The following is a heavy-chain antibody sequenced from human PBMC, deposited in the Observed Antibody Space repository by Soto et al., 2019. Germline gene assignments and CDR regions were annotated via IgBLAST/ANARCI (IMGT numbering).Heavy chain of an antibody. V-gene: IGHV3-30*18. CDR1: GFTFSSYG. Sequence: GGSLRLSCAASGFTFSSYGMHWVRQAPGKGLEWVAVISYDGSNKYYADSVKGRFTISRDNSKNTLYLQMNSLRAEDTAVYYCAKGRTITMVRGVITSHSFTLGMDVWGQGTTVTVSS. CDR3: AKGRTITMVRGVITSHSFTLGMDV. J-gene: IGHJ6*02. D-gene: IGHD3-10*01. CDR2: ISYDGSNK.